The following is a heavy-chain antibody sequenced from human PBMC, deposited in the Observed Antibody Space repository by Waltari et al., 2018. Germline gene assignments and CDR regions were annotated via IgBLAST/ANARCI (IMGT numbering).Heavy chain of an antibody. CDR1: GGSFRGYY. Sequence: QVQLQQWGAGLLKPSETLSLTCAVYGGSFRGYYWRWPRPTPGKGLVWIGEINHRGSTNDNPSLKSRVTISVDTSKNQFSLKLSSVTAADTAVYYCARLSGYYYRVEYWGQGTLVTVSS. CDR2: INHRGST. D-gene: IGHD3-22*01. CDR3: ARLSGYYYRVEY. J-gene: IGHJ4*02. V-gene: IGHV4-34*01.